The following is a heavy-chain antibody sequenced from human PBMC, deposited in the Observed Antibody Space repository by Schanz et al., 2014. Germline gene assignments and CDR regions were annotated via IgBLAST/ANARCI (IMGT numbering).Heavy chain of an antibody. D-gene: IGHD1-1*01. Sequence: EVQLVESGGGVVQPGRSLRLSCAASGFTFSTHAMHWVRQAPGKGLEWVSGITGASDHIDYAESVKGRFTISRDNSKNTLYLQMNSLRAEDTAVYFCAKIERNEDWGQGTLVTVSS. J-gene: IGHJ4*02. CDR1: GFTFSTHA. V-gene: IGHV3-23*04. CDR3: AKIERNED. CDR2: ITGASDHI.